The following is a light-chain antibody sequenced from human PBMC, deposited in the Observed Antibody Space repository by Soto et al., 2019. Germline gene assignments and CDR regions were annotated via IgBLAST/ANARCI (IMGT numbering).Light chain of an antibody. J-gene: IGKJ1*01. CDR1: QGISSY. Sequence: AIRMTQSPSSFSASTGDRVTITCRASQGISSYLAWYQQKPGKAPKLLIYAASTLQSGVPSRFSGSGSGTDFTLTISCLQSEDFATYYCQQHYSYPHPFGQGTKVEIK. CDR3: QQHYSYPHP. V-gene: IGKV1-8*01. CDR2: AAS.